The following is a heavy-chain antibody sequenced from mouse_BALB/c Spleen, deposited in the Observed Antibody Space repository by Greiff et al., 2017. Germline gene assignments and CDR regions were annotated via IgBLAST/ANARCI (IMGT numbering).Heavy chain of an antibody. CDR2: IYPGDGDT. V-gene: IGHV1-87*01. CDR1: GYTFTSYW. J-gene: IGHJ4*01. CDR3: ARGHGNLYAMDY. Sequence: QVQLQQSGAELARPGASVKLSCKASGYTFTSYWMQWVKQRPGQGLEWIGAIYPGDGDTRYTQKFKGKATLTADKSSSTAYMQLSSLASEDSAVYYCARGHGNLYAMDYWGQGTSVTVSS. D-gene: IGHD2-1*01.